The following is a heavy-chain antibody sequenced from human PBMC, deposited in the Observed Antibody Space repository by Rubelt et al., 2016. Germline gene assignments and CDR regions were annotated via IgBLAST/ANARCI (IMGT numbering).Heavy chain of an antibody. Sequence: QVQLQESGPGLVKPSETLSLTCTVSGGSISGSYWSWVRQPPGKGLEWIAYIYYTGTTNFNPSPTSRGTISIDPSKNQFSPRLSSVTAADTAVYYCARRGGSSGYYYFDYSGQGTLDTVSS. J-gene: IGHJ4*02. V-gene: IGHV4-59*01. CDR1: GGSISGSY. CDR3: ARRGGSSGYYYFDY. D-gene: IGHD3-22*01. CDR2: IYYTGTT.